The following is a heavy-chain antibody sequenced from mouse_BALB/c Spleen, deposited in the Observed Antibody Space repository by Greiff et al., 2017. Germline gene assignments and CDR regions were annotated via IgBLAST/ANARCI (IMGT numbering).Heavy chain of an antibody. CDR1: GYSFTGYY. CDR2: VNPNNGGT. V-gene: IGHV1-26*01. J-gene: IGHJ2*01. Sequence: EVQLQQSGAELVRPGASVKISCKASGYSFTGYYMHWVKQSHGKSLEWIGRVNPNNGGTSYNQKFKGKAILTVDKSSSTAYMELRSLTSEDSAVYYCVRSENYYGSSYDDYWGQGTTLTVSS. CDR3: VRSENYYGSSYDDY. D-gene: IGHD1-1*01.